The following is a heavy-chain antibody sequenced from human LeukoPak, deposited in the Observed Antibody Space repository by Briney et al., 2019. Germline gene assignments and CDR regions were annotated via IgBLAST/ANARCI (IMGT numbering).Heavy chain of an antibody. Sequence: SETLSLTCTVSGGSISSYYWSWIRQPPGKGLEWIGYIYYSGSTNYNPSLKSRVTISVDTSKNQFSLKLSSVTAADTAVYYCARAGGTMVRGVIRREFDYWGQGTLVTVSS. V-gene: IGHV4-59*01. D-gene: IGHD3-10*01. CDR3: ARAGGTMVRGVIRREFDY. CDR1: GGSISSYY. CDR2: IYYSGST. J-gene: IGHJ4*02.